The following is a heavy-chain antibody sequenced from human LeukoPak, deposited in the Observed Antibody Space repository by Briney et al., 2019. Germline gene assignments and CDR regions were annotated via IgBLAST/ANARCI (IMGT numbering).Heavy chain of an antibody. V-gene: IGHV1-2*02. D-gene: IGHD4-17*01. CDR2: INPNSGGT. J-gene: IGHJ4*02. Sequence: ASVKVSCKASGYTFTSYDINWVRQAPGQGLEWMGWINPNSGGTNYAQKFQGRVTMTRDTSIGTAYMELSRLRSDDTAGYYCARDSPDLIDYGGNSLGYWGQGTLVTVSS. CDR1: GYTFTSYD. CDR3: ARDSPDLIDYGGNSLGY.